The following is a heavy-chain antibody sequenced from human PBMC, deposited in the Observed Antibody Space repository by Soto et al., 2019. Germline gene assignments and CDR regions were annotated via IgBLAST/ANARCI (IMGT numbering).Heavy chain of an antibody. D-gene: IGHD2-2*01. CDR1: GGSISSYY. CDR2: IYYSGST. V-gene: IGHV4-59*01. Sequence: SETLSLTCAVSGGSISSYYWSWIRQPPGKGLEWIGYIYYSGSTTYNPSLKSRVTISVDTSKNQFSLKLNSVTAADTAVYYCARGSYCSRTTCYLSPFDYWGQGTLVTVSS. CDR3: ARGSYCSRTTCYLSPFDY. J-gene: IGHJ4*02.